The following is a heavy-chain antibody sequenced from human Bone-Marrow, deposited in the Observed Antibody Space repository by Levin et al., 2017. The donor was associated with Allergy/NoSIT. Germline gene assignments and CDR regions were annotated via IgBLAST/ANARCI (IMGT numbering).Heavy chain of an antibody. J-gene: IGHJ4*02. CDR3: AKDRLPVALANYFDS. CDR2: ISYNGNNI. CDR1: GFTFSSYG. Sequence: LSLTCAASGFTFSSYGMHWVRQAPGKGLEWVAVISYNGNNIHYSDSVKGRFTISRDNSQNTLYLQTSSLRTEDSAVYFCAKDRLPVALANYFDSWGQGTLVTVSS. D-gene: IGHD6-19*01. V-gene: IGHV3-30*18.